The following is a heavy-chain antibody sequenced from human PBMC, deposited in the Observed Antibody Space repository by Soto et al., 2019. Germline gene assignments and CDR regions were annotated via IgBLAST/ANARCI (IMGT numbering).Heavy chain of an antibody. CDR1: GFTFSSYW. V-gene: IGHV3-74*01. J-gene: IGHJ6*02. D-gene: IGHD2-8*01. CDR3: ARGLHPPRGKYCTNGVCYTNYYGMDF. CDR2: INSDGSST. Sequence: GGSLRLSCAASGFTFSSYWMHWVRQAPGKGLVWVSRINSDGSSTSYADSVKGRFTISRDNAKNTLYLQMNSLRAEDTAAYYCARGLHPPRGKYCTNGVCYTNYYGMDFWGQGTTVTVSS.